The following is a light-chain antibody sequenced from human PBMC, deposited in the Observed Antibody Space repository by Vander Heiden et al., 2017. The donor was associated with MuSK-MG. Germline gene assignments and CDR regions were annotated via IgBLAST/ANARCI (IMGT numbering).Light chain of an antibody. V-gene: IGLV3-21*02. Sequence: SYVLTQPPSVSVAPGQTATIPCGGNHIGSKSVHWYQRKPGQAPVLVVYDDSDRPSGIPERFSGSNSGNTATLTISTVEAGDEADYYCQVWDTVSDHLVVFGGGTKLTVL. CDR2: DDS. J-gene: IGLJ2*01. CDR1: HIGSKS. CDR3: QVWDTVSDHLVV.